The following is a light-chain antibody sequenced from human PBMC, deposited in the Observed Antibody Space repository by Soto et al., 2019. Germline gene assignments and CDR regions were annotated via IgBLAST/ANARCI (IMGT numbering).Light chain of an antibody. V-gene: IGLV2-11*01. CDR1: SSDVGGYNY. Sequence: QSVLTQPRSVSGSPGQSVTISCTGTSSDVGGYNYVSWYQQHPGKAPKLMIYDVSKRPSGVPDRFSGSKSGNTASLTISGLQAEDEAEYYCCSYAGSYTFVFGTGTKVTFL. CDR3: CSYAGSYTFV. J-gene: IGLJ1*01. CDR2: DVS.